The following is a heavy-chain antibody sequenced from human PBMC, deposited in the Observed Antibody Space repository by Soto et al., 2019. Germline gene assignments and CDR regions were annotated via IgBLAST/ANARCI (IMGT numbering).Heavy chain of an antibody. CDR3: ARDRGVAPPVAGNTHYYYYMDV. D-gene: IGHD6-19*01. V-gene: IGHV1-18*01. Sequence: QDQLVQSGAEVKKPGASVKVSCKASGYSFTDYGITWVRQAPGQGFEWMGWISAYNGNTNYAQKFQGRVTLTTDASTSTAYLELRSLRSDDTAVYYCARDRGVAPPVAGNTHYYYYMDVWGKGITVTVSS. CDR1: GYSFTDYG. J-gene: IGHJ6*03. CDR2: ISAYNGNT.